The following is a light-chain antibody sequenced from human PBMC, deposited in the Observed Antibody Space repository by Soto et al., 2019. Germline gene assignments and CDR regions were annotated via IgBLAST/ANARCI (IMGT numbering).Light chain of an antibody. CDR1: NSDVGGYNY. Sequence: QSALTQPASVSGSPGQSITISCTGSNSDVGGYNYVSWYQQHPDKAPKLMIYEVSNRASGISYRFSGSKSGNTASLTISGLQPEDEADYYCTSYTSSSTLLFGGGTKLTVL. V-gene: IGLV2-14*01. J-gene: IGLJ3*02. CDR3: TSYTSSSTLL. CDR2: EVS.